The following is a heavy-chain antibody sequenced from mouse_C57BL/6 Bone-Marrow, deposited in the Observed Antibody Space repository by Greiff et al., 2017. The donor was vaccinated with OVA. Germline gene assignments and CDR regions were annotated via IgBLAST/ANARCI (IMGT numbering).Heavy chain of an antibody. Sequence: EVKLMESGGGLVQPGGSLKLSCAASGFTFSDYGMAWVRQAPRKGPEWVAFISNLAYSIYYADTVTGRFTISRENAKNTLYLEMGSLRSEDTAMYYCARPYYGNYWYFDVWGTGTTVTVSS. D-gene: IGHD2-10*01. CDR1: GFTFSDYG. CDR2: ISNLAYSI. V-gene: IGHV5-15*01. J-gene: IGHJ1*03. CDR3: ARPYYGNYWYFDV.